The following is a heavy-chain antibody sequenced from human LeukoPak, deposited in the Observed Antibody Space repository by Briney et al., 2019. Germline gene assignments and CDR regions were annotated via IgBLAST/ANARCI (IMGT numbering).Heavy chain of an antibody. Sequence: SETLSLTCTVSGGSISNYYWSWIRQPPGKGLEWIGYIHYSGSTNYNPSLKSRVTISIDTSKNQLSLKLTSMTAADTAVYYCARRMGATVVNCGFDGWGQGTKVTGSS. CDR2: IHYSGST. V-gene: IGHV4-59*01. CDR1: GGSISNYY. CDR3: ARRMGATVVNCGFDG. J-gene: IGHJ6*01. D-gene: IGHD1-26*01.